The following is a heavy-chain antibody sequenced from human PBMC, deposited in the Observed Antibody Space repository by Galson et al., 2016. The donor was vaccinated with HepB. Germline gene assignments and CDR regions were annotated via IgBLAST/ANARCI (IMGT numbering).Heavy chain of an antibody. CDR1: GGSISSFF. CDR2: TPYTAGS. Sequence: SETLSLTCTVSGGSISSFFCNWVRQPPGKGLEWIGLTPYTAGSIYNPSLKSRGSIRMDSSKSQFSLTLTSVTAADTAVYYCVTGWGWQPDYWGQGIQVTVSS. J-gene: IGHJ4*02. V-gene: IGHV4-59*01. D-gene: IGHD6-19*01. CDR3: VTGWGWQPDY.